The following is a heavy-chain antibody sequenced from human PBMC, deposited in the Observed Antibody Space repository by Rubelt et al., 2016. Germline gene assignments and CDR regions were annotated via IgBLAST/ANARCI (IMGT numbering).Heavy chain of an antibody. J-gene: IGHJ4*02. V-gene: IGHV1-69*01. CDR3: ARDLRGGGEQWLAYCFDY. CDR2: IIPIFGTA. D-gene: IGHD6-19*01. Sequence: QVQLVQSGAEVKKPGSSVKVSCKASGGTFSSYAISWVRQAPGQGLEWMGGIIPIFGTANYAQKFQGRVTITADESTSTAYMELSSLRSEDTAVYYCARDLRGGGEQWLAYCFDYWGQGTLVTVSS. CDR1: GGTFSSYA.